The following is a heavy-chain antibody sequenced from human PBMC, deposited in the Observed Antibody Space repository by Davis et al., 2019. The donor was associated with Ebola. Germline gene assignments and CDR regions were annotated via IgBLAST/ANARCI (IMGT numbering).Heavy chain of an antibody. CDR2: ISWNSGSI. V-gene: IGHV3-9*01. CDR1: GFTFDDYA. Sequence: SLKISCAASGFTFDDYAMHWVRQAPGKGLEWVSGISWNSGSIGYADSVKGRFTISRDNAKNSLYLQMNSLRAEDTALYYCAKDISAYYYYYGMDVWGQGTTVTVSS. CDR3: AKDISAYYYYYGMDV. J-gene: IGHJ6*02.